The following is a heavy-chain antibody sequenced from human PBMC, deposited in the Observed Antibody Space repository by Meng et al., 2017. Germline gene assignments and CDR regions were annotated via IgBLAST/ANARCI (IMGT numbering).Heavy chain of an antibody. CDR3: AREPYGYFTDY. D-gene: IGHD5-18*01. CDR1: GYTFTSYG. CDR2: INTNTGNP. V-gene: IGHV7-4-1*02. J-gene: IGHJ4*02. Sequence: QVKLVKSGSELKKPGASVKVSCQASGYTFTSYGMNWVRQAPGQGLEWMGWINTNTGNPTYAQGFTGRVVFSLDTSVSTAYLQISSLTAEDTAVYYCAREPYGYFTDYWGQGTLVTVSS.